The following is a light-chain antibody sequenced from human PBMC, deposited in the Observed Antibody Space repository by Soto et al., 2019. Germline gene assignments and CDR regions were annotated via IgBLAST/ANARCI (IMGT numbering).Light chain of an antibody. CDR1: TSDVGGYDY. V-gene: IGLV2-11*01. CDR3: CSFAGNYILV. CDR2: DVS. Sequence: QSVLTQPRSVSGSPGQAVSSSCTGTTSDVGGYDYVSWFQQHPGKAPKVMIYDVSKRPSGVPDRFSGFKSGNTASLTISGLQAEDEADYYCCSFAGNYILVFGGGTQLTVL. J-gene: IGLJ2*01.